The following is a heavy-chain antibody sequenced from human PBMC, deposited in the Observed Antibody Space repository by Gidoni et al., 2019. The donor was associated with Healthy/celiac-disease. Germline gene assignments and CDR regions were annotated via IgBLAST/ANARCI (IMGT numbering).Heavy chain of an antibody. J-gene: IGHJ6*02. Sequence: EVQLVESGGGLVKPGGSLRLSCAASGFTFSSYSMNWVRQAPGKGLEWVSSISSSSSYIYYADSVKGRFTISRDNAKNSLYLQMNSLRAEDTAVYYCARDPEEYDFWSGPSSYGMDVWGQGTTVTVSS. CDR3: ARDPEEYDFWSGPSSYGMDV. CDR2: ISSSSSYI. D-gene: IGHD3-3*01. CDR1: GFTFSSYS. V-gene: IGHV3-21*01.